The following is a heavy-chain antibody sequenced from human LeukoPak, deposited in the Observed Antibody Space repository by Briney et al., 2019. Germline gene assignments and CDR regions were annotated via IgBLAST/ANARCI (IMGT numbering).Heavy chain of an antibody. CDR3: ARLLPAYYDNNGYYHDY. CDR2: VYYSGST. CDR1: GGSISSYY. Sequence: SETLSLTCTVSGGSISSYYWSWIRQPPGKGLEWIGYVYYSGSTNYNPSLKSRVTISVDTSKNQFSLKLSSVTAADTAVYYCARLLPAYYDNNGYYHDYWGQGTLVTVSS. V-gene: IGHV4-59*08. J-gene: IGHJ4*02. D-gene: IGHD3-22*01.